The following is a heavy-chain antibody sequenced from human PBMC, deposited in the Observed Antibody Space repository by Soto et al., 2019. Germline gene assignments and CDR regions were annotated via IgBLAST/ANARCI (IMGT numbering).Heavy chain of an antibody. CDR3: AKPFLRSGYYYDFWYFDV. CDR2: ISHDGRTK. CDR1: GLTFSSYG. J-gene: IGHJ2*01. V-gene: IGHV3-30*18. D-gene: IGHD3-22*01. Sequence: QVQLVESGGGVVQPGRSLRLSCAASGLTFSSYGMHWVRQAPGKGLEWVAVISHDGRTKYYADSVRGRFTISRDNSNNTLYLQMDSLRPEDTALYYCAKPFLRSGYYYDFWYFDVWGRGTLVTVSS.